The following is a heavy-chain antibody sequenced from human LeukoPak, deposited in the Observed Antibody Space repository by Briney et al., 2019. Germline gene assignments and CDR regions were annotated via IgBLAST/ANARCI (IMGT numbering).Heavy chain of an antibody. J-gene: IGHJ4*02. Sequence: GGSLRLSCAASGFTFSHYGMHWVRQAPGKGLEWVAVIWSDGTEKYYGDAVKGRFTISRDNSRNTVYLQMNSLRGGDTAVYYCAKDAQRGFDYSNSLEYWGQGTLVTVSS. CDR2: IWSDGTEK. D-gene: IGHD4-11*01. CDR1: GFTFSHYG. V-gene: IGHV3-33*06. CDR3: AKDAQRGFDYSNSLEY.